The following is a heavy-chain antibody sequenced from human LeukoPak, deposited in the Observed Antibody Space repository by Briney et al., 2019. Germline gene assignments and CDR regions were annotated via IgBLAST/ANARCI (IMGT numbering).Heavy chain of an antibody. CDR3: ARDHIAVATGQEYYFDY. CDR2: ISSSSSYI. D-gene: IGHD6-19*01. V-gene: IGHV3-21*01. Sequence: GGSLRLSCAASGFTFSSYSMNWVRQAPGKGLEWVSSISSSSSYIYYADSVKGRFTISRDNAKNSLYLQMNSLRAEDTAVYYCARDHIAVATGQEYYFDYWGQGTLVTVSS. J-gene: IGHJ4*02. CDR1: GFTFSSYS.